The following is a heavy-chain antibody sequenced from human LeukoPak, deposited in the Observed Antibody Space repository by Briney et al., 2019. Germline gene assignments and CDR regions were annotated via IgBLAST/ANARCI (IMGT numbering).Heavy chain of an antibody. D-gene: IGHD1-7*01. J-gene: IGHJ4*02. CDR3: TRPRTHNWNYKDH. V-gene: IGHV3-73*01. CDR1: GLIFNVSA. CDR2: IRIKPNAYAT. Sequence: GGSLRLSCAVSGLIFNVSAIHWVRQASGKGLEWVGRIRIKPNAYATAYTAAVKGRFTMSRDDSKNTAYLEMNSLKIEDTAVYYCTRPRTHNWNYKDHWGQGTLVTVSS.